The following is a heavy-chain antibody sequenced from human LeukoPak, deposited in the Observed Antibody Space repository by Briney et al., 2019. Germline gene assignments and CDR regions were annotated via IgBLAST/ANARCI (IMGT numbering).Heavy chain of an antibody. CDR2: IYYSGST. CDR3: ARQYKRITMVRGVITATSNWFDP. Sequence: SETLSLTCAVYGVAFSGYYWSWIRQPPGKGLEWIGSIYYSGSTYYNPSLKSPVTISVDTSKNQFSLKLSSVTAADTAVYYCARQYKRITMVRGVITATSNWFDPWGQGTLVTVSS. V-gene: IGHV4-34*01. CDR1: GVAFSGYY. J-gene: IGHJ5*02. D-gene: IGHD3-10*01.